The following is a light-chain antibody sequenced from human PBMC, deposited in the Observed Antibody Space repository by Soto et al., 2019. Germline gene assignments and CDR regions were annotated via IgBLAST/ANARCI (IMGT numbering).Light chain of an antibody. V-gene: IGLV2-14*03. CDR1: SSDVGGYNF. Sequence: QAVVTQPASVSGSPGQSITISCTGTSSDVGGYNFVSWDQHHPGTTPKLMIYGVGTRHSGVSNRISGSTAGNTASLTISGLQPEDEGDYYCSSYTSSNTVVFGGGTKLAVL. J-gene: IGLJ2*01. CDR2: GVG. CDR3: SSYTSSNTVV.